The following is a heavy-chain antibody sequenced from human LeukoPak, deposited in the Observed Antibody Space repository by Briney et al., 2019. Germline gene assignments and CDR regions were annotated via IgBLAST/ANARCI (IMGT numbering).Heavy chain of an antibody. CDR2: INPSGSST. D-gene: IGHD2-15*01. J-gene: IGHJ4*02. V-gene: IGHV1-46*01. CDR1: GYTFSTNY. Sequence: ASVKVSCKASGYTFSTNYMHWVRQAPGQGLEWMGIINPSGSSTSYAQKFQGRVTMTTDTSTSTAYMELRSLRSDDTAVYYCARTPDIVVVVAATPAVYYFDYWGQGTLVTVSS. CDR3: ARTPDIVVVVAATPAVYYFDY.